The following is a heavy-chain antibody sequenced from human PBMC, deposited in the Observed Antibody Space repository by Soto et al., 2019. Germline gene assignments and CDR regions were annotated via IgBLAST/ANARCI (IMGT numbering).Heavy chain of an antibody. V-gene: IGHV3-48*01. CDR1: GFTFSRYS. CDR3: ARDGGYSRSSLNFDY. CDR2: ISSTSSAI. D-gene: IGHD6-6*01. J-gene: IGHJ4*02. Sequence: GGSLRLSCAASGFTFSRYSMNWVRQAPGKGLEWVSYISSTSSAIYYTDSVRGRFTISRDNAKNSLYLQMNSLRAEDTAVYYCARDGGYSRSSLNFDYWGQGTLVTVSS.